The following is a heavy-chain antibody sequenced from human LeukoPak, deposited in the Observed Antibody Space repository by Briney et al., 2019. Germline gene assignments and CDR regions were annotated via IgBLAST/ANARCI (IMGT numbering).Heavy chain of an antibody. Sequence: QPGGSLRLSCAASGFTFTGNSMDWVRQGPGKGLVWVARIHRDGGMTRYADSVEGRFTISRDNAKNTLYLQMNSLRAEDTAIYYCVRETGTIGYYMDVWGKGTTVTVSS. D-gene: IGHD2-15*01. J-gene: IGHJ6*03. CDR1: GFTFTGNS. V-gene: IGHV3-74*01. CDR2: IHRDGGMT. CDR3: VRETGTIGYYMDV.